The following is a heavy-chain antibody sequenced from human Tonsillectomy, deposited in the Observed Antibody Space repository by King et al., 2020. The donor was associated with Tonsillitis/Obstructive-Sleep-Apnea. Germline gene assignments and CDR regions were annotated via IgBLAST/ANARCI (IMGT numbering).Heavy chain of an antibody. D-gene: IGHD1-7*01. CDR2: IYPGDSDI. CDR1: GYSFTSHW. Sequence: QLVQSGAEVKKPGESRKISCKGSGYSFTSHWIGCVRQMPGKGLEWMGIIYPGDSDIRYRPYFQGQVNSSADKPINTAYLQWSSLKASDTAIYYCARQGGRSGTMWYFDLWGRGTLVTVSS. CDR3: ARQGGRSGTMWYFDL. V-gene: IGHV5-51*01. J-gene: IGHJ2*01.